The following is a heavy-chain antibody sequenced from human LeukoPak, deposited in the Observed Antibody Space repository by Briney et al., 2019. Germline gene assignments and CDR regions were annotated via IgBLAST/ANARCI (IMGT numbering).Heavy chain of an antibody. CDR3: ARDPRYCTNGVCFKGFDP. CDR1: GFTFSDDY. Sequence: PGGSLRLSCAASGFTFSDDYMSWIRQAPGKGLEGCSYISSSCSTIYYADSVKGRVTISSHNAKTSLYLQMNSLRAEDTAVYYCARDPRYCTNGVCFKGFDPWGQGPLVTVSS. V-gene: IGHV3-11*01. D-gene: IGHD2-8*01. J-gene: IGHJ5*02. CDR2: ISSSCSTI.